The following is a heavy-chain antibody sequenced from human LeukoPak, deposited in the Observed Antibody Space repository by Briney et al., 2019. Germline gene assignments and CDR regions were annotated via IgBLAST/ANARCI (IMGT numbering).Heavy chain of an antibody. CDR2: IYYSGST. CDR3: ARGIGHTDY. V-gene: IGHV4-30-4*08. CDR1: GDSINNNNYY. Sequence: SETLSLTCTVSGDSINNNNYYWSWIRQPPGKGLEWIGYIYYSGSTYYNPSLKSRVTISVDTSKNQFSLKLSSVTAADTAVYYCARGIGHTDYWGQGTLVTVSS. J-gene: IGHJ4*02.